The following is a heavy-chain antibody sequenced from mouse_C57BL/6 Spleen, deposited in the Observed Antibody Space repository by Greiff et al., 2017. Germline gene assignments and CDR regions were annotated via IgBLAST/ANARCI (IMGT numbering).Heavy chain of an antibody. CDR2: ILPGSGST. J-gene: IGHJ4*01. CDR1: GYTFTGYW. V-gene: IGHV1-9*01. CDR3: AREGGTAQATGAMDY. D-gene: IGHD3-2*02. Sequence: QVQLQQSGAELMKPGASVKLSCKATGYTFTGYWIEWVKQRPGHGLEWIGEILPGSGSTNYNEKLKGKATFTADNSYNTSYMQHSSLTTEESAIYYCAREGGTAQATGAMDYWGQGTSVTVSS.